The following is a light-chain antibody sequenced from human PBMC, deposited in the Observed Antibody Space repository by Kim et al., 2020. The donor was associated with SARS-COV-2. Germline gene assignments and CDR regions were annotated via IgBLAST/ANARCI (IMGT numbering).Light chain of an antibody. V-gene: IGLV2-14*03. J-gene: IGLJ1*01. Sequence: LTQPASVSGSPGQSVTLSCNGTSSDIGALNYVSWYQQHPGKPPKLVISDVNNRPSGVSDRFSGSKSGNTASLSIFGLQTEDEADYYCSSYTTASTLVFGGGTKVTVL. CDR1: SSDIGALNY. CDR2: DVN. CDR3: SSYTTASTLV.